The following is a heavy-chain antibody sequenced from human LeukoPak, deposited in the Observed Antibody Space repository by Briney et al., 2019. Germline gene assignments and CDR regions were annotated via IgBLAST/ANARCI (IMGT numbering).Heavy chain of an antibody. CDR1: GFTFSSYA. CDR3: ARDPQARYSSLFDY. CDR2: ISYDGSNK. Sequence: GRSLRLSCAASGFTFSSYAMHWVRQAPGKGLEWVAVISYDGSNKYYADSVKGRFTISRDNSKNTLYLQMNSLRAEDTAVYYCARDPQARYSSLFDYWGEGTLVTASP. V-gene: IGHV3-30-3*01. J-gene: IGHJ4*02. D-gene: IGHD6-13*01.